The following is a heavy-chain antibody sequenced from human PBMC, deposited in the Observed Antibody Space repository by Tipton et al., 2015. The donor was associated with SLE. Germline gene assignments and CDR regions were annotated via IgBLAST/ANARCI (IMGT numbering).Heavy chain of an antibody. CDR3: ASGRAVAGGDYFDY. V-gene: IGHV4-59*01. J-gene: IGHJ4*02. CDR2: IHYSGST. Sequence: TLSLTCTVSGGSISSYYWSWIRQPPGKGLEWIGYIHYSGSTNYNPSLKSRVTISVDTSKNQFSLKLSSVTAADTAVYYCASGRAVAGGDYFDYWGQGTLVTVSS. D-gene: IGHD6-19*01. CDR1: GGSISSYY.